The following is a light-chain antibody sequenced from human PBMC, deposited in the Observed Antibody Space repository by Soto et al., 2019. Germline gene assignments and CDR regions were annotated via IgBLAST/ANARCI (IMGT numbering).Light chain of an antibody. V-gene: IGLV2-14*01. J-gene: IGLJ1*01. CDR1: SSDVGGYNY. CDR3: CSYAGTVAYV. Sequence: QSVLTQPASVSGSPGQSITISCTGTSSDVGGYNYVSWYQQHPGKAPKFMIYDVSNRPSGVSTRFSGSKSGDTASLTISGLQAEDEADYFCCSYAGTVAYVFGTGTKATV. CDR2: DVS.